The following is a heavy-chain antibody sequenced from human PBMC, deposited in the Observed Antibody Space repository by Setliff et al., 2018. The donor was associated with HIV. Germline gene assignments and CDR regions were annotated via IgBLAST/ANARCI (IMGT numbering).Heavy chain of an antibody. D-gene: IGHD3-22*01. Sequence: PSETLRLSCAISGFTVSDNYMTWVRQTPGEGLEWVSLIYTGGTTYYADSVKGRFTISRDSSENTLYLQMDSLRVEDTAVYYCAKGSGFYDYWGQGTLVTVSS. CDR2: IYTGGTT. CDR3: AKGSGFYDY. J-gene: IGHJ4*02. V-gene: IGHV3-53*01. CDR1: GFTVSDNY.